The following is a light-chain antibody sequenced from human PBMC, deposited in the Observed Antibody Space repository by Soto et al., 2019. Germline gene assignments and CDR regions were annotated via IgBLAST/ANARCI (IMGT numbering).Light chain of an antibody. CDR3: HQYSVFPWT. V-gene: IGKV1-5*01. Sequence: DVQMTQSPSTLSASVGDRVTITCRASQSIGLWLAWYQEKPGKAPKPLVYDASSLQTVVSSRFSGSGSGTEFTLTISNLKPDDFATYSCHQYSVFPWTFGQGTKVEIK. J-gene: IGKJ1*01. CDR1: QSIGLW. CDR2: DAS.